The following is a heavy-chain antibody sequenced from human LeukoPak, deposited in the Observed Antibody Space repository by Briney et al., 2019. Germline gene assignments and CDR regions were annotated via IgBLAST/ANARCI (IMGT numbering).Heavy chain of an antibody. D-gene: IGHD2-2*01. V-gene: IGHV3-23*01. CDR3: AKDSSRYCSATSCYGVY. Sequence: GGSLRLSCAASGFTFSSHAMSWVRQAPGKGLEWVSGLSGAGDSVYYADSVKGRFTISRDNSKNTLYLQMNSLRVEDTAVYYCAKDSSRYCSATSCYGVYWGQGTLVTVSS. J-gene: IGHJ4*02. CDR2: LSGAGDSV. CDR1: GFTFSSHA.